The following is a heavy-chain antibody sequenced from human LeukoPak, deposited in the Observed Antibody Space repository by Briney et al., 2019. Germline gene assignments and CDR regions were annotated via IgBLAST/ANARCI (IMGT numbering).Heavy chain of an antibody. J-gene: IGHJ3*02. CDR3: ATERSWGYYNGDAAFDI. V-gene: IGHV1-24*01. Sequence: ASVKVSCQVSGYTLTELSMHWVRQAPGKGLEWMGGFDREDGETIYAQNFQGRVTMTEDTSTDTAYMELSSLRSEDTAVYYCATERSWGYYNGDAAFDIWGQGTMVTVSS. CDR1: GYTLTELS. CDR2: FDREDGET. D-gene: IGHD3-10*01.